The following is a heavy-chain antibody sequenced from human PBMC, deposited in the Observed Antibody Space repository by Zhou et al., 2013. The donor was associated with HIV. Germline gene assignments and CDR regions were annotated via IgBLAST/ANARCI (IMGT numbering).Heavy chain of an antibody. CDR1: GYSLSAYY. CDR3: APHPAGKYAFDL. V-gene: IGHV1-2*02. CDR2: INLKSGDT. J-gene: IGHJ3*01. Sequence: QGQLVQSGTEVKNPGASVKVSCKASGYSLSAYYMHWVRQAPGQGLEYMGWINLKSGDTNFPQTFQGRVTMTRGASISTSYMELYSLRFDDTALYYCAPHPAGKYAFDLWGQGTMVTVSS.